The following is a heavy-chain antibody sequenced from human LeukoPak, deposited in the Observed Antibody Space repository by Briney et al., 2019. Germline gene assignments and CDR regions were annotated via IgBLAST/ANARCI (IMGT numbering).Heavy chain of an antibody. Sequence: SETLSLTCTVSGGSISSGPYYWGWIRQPPGKGLEWIGNIYYGENTYYNPSLKSRVTISVDTSKNQFSLKLSSVTAADTAVYYCASPASGSFSAFDYWGQGTLVTVSS. CDR1: GGSISSGPYY. V-gene: IGHV4-39*01. CDR3: ASPASGSFSAFDY. D-gene: IGHD1-26*01. J-gene: IGHJ4*02. CDR2: IYYGENT.